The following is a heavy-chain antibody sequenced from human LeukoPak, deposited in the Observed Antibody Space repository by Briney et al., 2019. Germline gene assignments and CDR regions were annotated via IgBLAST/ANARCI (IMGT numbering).Heavy chain of an antibody. V-gene: IGHV3-30-3*01. J-gene: IGHJ4*02. CDR2: ISYDGSNK. CDR1: GFTFSSYA. Sequence: GGSLRLSCVASGFTFSSYAMHWVRQAPGKGLEWVAVISYDGSNKYYADSVKGRFTISRDNSKNTLYLQMNSLRAEDTAVYYCARDGGQYQLLSYFDYWGQGTLVTVSS. CDR3: ARDGGQYQLLSYFDY. D-gene: IGHD2-2*01.